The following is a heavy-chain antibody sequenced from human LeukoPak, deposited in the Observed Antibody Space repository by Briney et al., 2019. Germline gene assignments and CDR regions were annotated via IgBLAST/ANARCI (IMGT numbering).Heavy chain of an antibody. D-gene: IGHD5-12*01. V-gene: IGHV4-34*01. CDR1: GGSFSGYY. J-gene: IGHJ4*02. CDR3: ARRWGWLRHFDY. Sequence: PSETLSLTCAVYGGSFSGYYWSWIRQPPGKGLEWIGEINHSGSTNYNPSLKSRVTISVDTSKNQFSLKLSSVAAADTAVYYCARRWGWLRHFDYWGQGTLVTVSS. CDR2: INHSGST.